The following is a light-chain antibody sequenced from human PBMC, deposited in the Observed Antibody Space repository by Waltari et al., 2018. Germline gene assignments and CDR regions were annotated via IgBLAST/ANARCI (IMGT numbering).Light chain of an antibody. Sequence: QSALTQPRSVSGSPGQSVTISCTGTSSDVGGYNYVSWYQQHPGKAPKLMIYDVSKRPSGAPARFSGSKSGNTASLTISGLQAEDEADYYCCSYAGSYTFVFGTWTKVTVL. CDR1: SSDVGGYNY. CDR3: CSYAGSYTFV. V-gene: IGLV2-11*01. J-gene: IGLJ1*01. CDR2: DVS.